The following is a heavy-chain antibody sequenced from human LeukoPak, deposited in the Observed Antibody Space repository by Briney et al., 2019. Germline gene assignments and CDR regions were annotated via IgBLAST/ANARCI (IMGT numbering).Heavy chain of an antibody. CDR2: ISSSSSYI. Sequence: PGGSLRLSCAASGFTFSTYKMNWVRQAPGKGLEWVSSISSSSSYIYYADTVKGRFTISRDNAKISLFLQMNSLRAEDTAVYYCARESLWFGNYGMDVWGQGTTVTVSS. CDR1: GFTFSTYK. J-gene: IGHJ6*02. V-gene: IGHV3-21*01. D-gene: IGHD3-10*01. CDR3: ARESLWFGNYGMDV.